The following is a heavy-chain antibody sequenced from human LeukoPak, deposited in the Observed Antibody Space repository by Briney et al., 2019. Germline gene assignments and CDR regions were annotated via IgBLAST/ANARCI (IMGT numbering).Heavy chain of an antibody. CDR2: INHSGST. D-gene: IGHD2-21*02. CDR1: GGSFSGYY. V-gene: IGHV4-34*01. CDR3: ARDEVVTSHAFDI. J-gene: IGHJ4*02. Sequence: SETLSLTCAVYGGSFSGYYWSWIRQPPGKGLEWIGEINHSGSTNYNPSLKSRVTISVDTSKNQFSLKLSSVTAADTAVYYCARDEVVTSHAFDIWGQGTLVAVSS.